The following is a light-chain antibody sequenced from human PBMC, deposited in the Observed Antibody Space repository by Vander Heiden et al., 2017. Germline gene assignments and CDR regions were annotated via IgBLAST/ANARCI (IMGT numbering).Light chain of an antibody. J-gene: IGLJ2*01. CDR2: EDS. CDR3: YSTDSSGNHRV. CDR1: ALPKKY. V-gene: IGLV3-10*01. Sequence: SYELTQPPSRSVSPGQPATLTCSGDALPKKYAYWYQQKSGQAPVLVIYEDSKRPSGIPERFSGSSSGTMATLTISGAQVEDEADYYCYSTDSSGNHRVFGGGTKLTVL.